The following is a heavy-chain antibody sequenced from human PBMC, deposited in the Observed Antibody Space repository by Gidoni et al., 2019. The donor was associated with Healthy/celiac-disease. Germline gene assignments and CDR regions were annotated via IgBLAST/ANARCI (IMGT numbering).Heavy chain of an antibody. CDR3: ARRYYYDSSGYRDFDY. V-gene: IGHV4-39*01. CDR1: GGSISSSSYS. CDR2: IYYSGST. Sequence: QLQLQESGPGLVKPSETLSLTCTVSGGSISSSSYSWGWIRQPPGKGLEWIGSIYYSGSTYYNPSLKSRVTISVDTSKNQFSLKLSSVTAADTAVYYCARRYYYDSSGYRDFDYWGQGTLVTVSS. J-gene: IGHJ4*02. D-gene: IGHD3-22*01.